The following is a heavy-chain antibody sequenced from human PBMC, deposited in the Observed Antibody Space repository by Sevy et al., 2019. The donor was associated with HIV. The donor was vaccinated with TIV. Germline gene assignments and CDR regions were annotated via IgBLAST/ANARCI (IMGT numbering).Heavy chain of an antibody. CDR3: ARVAVEYCTDDCYHRFDY. Sequence: GGSLRLSCAASGFTFTLYAIHWVRQAPDKGLEWVARCSYSGTNKYYADSVKGRFTISRDDSKNTAYLQMNNLRTDDTAVYYCARVAVEYCTDDCYHRFDYWGQGTQVTVSS. V-gene: IGHV3-30-3*01. J-gene: IGHJ4*02. CDR2: CSYSGTNK. CDR1: GFTFTLYA. D-gene: IGHD2-21*02.